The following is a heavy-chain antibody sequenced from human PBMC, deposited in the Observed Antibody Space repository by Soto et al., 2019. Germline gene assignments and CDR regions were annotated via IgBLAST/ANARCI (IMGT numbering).Heavy chain of an antibody. CDR3: ARSQRGRTAFTFDY. Sequence: TLSLTCAVSGDSVSNDNYYWSWIRQPPGKGLEWIGYIYYSGTTNYNSYLKSRLSLSVDMSKNQFSLKLASVTAADTAVYFCARSQRGRTAFTFDYWGQGALVTVSS. CDR2: IYYSGTT. V-gene: IGHV4-61*01. CDR1: GDSVSNDNYY. D-gene: IGHD3-16*01. J-gene: IGHJ4*02.